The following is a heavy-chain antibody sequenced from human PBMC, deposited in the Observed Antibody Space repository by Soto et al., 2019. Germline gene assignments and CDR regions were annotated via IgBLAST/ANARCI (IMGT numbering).Heavy chain of an antibody. J-gene: IGHJ6*03. Sequence: ASVKVSCKASGYTFTSYGISWVRQAPGQGLEWMGWISAYNGNTNYAQKLQGRVTMTTDTSTSTAYMELRSLRSDDTAVYYCARRYCSSTSCYAGAYYYYYYMDVWGKGTTVTVSS. CDR1: GYTFTSYG. CDR2: ISAYNGNT. V-gene: IGHV1-18*01. D-gene: IGHD2-2*01. CDR3: ARRYCSSTSCYAGAYYYYYYMDV.